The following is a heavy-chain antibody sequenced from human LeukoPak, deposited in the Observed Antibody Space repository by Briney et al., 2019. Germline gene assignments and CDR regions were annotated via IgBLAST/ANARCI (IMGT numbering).Heavy chain of an antibody. CDR1: GFTFSYYG. CDR3: ANRGGGDKYYFDY. CDR2: ISYDGSNK. Sequence: GGSLRLSCAASGFTFSYYGMHWVRQAPGKGLEWVAVISYDGSNKYYADSVKGRFTISRDNSKNTLYLQMNSLTPEDTAVFYCANRGGGDKYYFDYWGQGTLVTVSS. D-gene: IGHD3-16*01. J-gene: IGHJ4*02. V-gene: IGHV3-30*18.